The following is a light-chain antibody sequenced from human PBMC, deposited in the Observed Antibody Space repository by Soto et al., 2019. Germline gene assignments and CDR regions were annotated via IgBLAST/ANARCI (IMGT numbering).Light chain of an antibody. CDR1: QSVSSN. CDR3: QQYNNWPPNT. J-gene: IGKJ1*01. V-gene: IGKV3-15*01. Sequence: EIVMTQSPATLSLSPGERATLSCRASQSVSSNLAWYQQKPGQAPRLLIYGASTRATGIPARFGGSGSGTEFTLTISSLQSEDFAVYYCQQYNNWPPNTFGQGTKVDIK. CDR2: GAS.